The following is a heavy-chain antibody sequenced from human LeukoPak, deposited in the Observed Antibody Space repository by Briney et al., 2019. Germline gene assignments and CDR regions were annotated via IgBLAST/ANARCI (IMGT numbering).Heavy chain of an antibody. CDR2: ISGSGGST. J-gene: IGHJ3*02. CDR3: ARGSRVTTRLDAFDI. CDR1: GFTSSSYA. D-gene: IGHD4-17*01. V-gene: IGHV3-23*01. Sequence: GGSLRLSCAASGFTSSSYAMSWVRQAPGKGLEWVSAISGSGGSTYYADSVKGRFTISRDNSKNTLYLQMNSLRAEDTAVYYCARGSRVTTRLDAFDIWGQGTMVIVSS.